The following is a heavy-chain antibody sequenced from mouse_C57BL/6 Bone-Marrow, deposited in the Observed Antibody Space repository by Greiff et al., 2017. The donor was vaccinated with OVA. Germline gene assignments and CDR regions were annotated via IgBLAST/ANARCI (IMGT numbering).Heavy chain of an antibody. CDR3: ARQLRLPAWFAY. Sequence: EVQVVESGGDLVKPGGSLKLSCAASGFTFSSYGMSWVRQTPDKRLEWVATISSGGSYTYYPDSVKGRFTISRDNAKNTLYLQMSSLKSEDTAMYYCARQLRLPAWFAYWGQGTLVTVSA. CDR2: ISSGGSYT. V-gene: IGHV5-6*01. D-gene: IGHD3-2*02. CDR1: GFTFSSYG. J-gene: IGHJ3*01.